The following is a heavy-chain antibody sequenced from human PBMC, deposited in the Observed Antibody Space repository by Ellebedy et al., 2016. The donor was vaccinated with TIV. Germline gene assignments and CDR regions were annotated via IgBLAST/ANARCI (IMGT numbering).Heavy chain of an antibody. Sequence: AASVKVSCKASGGTLSIYAISWVRQAPGQGLEWMGGIIPFSGTSNYAQKFQGRVTITADESTSTVYMELSSLRPEETAVYYCARGNCYGSGSYWYYLDNWGQGSLVTVSS. CDR1: GGTLSIYA. CDR3: ARGNCYGSGSYWYYLDN. CDR2: IIPFSGTS. D-gene: IGHD3-10*01. V-gene: IGHV1-69*13. J-gene: IGHJ4*02.